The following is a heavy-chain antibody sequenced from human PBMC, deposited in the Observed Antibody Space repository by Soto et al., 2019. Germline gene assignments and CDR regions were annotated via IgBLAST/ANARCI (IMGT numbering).Heavy chain of an antibody. CDR3: ARDGRYFDWSPGPGYYYGMDV. Sequence: ESGGGVVQPGRSLRLSCAASGFTFSSYAMHWVRQAPGKGLEWVAVISYDGSNKYYADSVKGRFTISRDNSKNTLYLQMNSLRAEDTAVYYCARDGRYFDWSPGPGYYYGMDVWGQGTTVTVSS. D-gene: IGHD3-9*01. CDR2: ISYDGSNK. V-gene: IGHV3-30-3*01. CDR1: GFTFSSYA. J-gene: IGHJ6*02.